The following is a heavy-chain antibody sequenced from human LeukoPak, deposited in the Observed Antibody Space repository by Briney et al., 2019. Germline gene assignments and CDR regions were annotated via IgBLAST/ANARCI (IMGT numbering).Heavy chain of an antibody. CDR1: GFTFSSYS. Sequence: GGSLRLSCAASGFTFSSYSMNWVRQAPGKGLEWVSSISSSSSYIYYADSVKGRFTISRDNAKNSLYLQMNSLRAEDTAVYYCAGDQPSYSSSSGGFDYWGQGTLVTVSS. D-gene: IGHD6-6*01. J-gene: IGHJ4*02. V-gene: IGHV3-21*01. CDR3: AGDQPSYSSSSGGFDY. CDR2: ISSSSSYI.